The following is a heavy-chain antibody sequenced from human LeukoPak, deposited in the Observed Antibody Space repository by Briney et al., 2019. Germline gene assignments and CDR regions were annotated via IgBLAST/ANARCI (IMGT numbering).Heavy chain of an antibody. CDR3: AKDSLPSYGGYFDY. Sequence: GGSLRLSCAASGFTLSSYAVSWVRQAPGKGLEWVSGMSGSGGNTYYADSVKGRFTISRDISKNTLYLQMNSLRAEDTALYYCAKDSLPSYGGYFDYWGQGTLVTVSP. V-gene: IGHV3-23*01. J-gene: IGHJ4*02. CDR2: MSGSGGNT. CDR1: GFTLSSYA. D-gene: IGHD3-16*01.